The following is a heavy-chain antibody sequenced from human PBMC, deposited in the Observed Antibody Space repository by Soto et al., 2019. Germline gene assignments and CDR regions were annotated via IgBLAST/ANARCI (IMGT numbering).Heavy chain of an antibody. J-gene: IGHJ4*02. CDR1: GFPFDSYG. CDR3: APWFGAFDY. CDR2: IGFAGNNK. Sequence: GGSLRLSCVASGFPFDSYGIHWVRRAPGKGLEWVATIGFAGNNKYYADSVKGRFTISRDSSKNTLYLHINSLKVDDTAMYYCAPWFGAFDYWGQGTLVTVSS. V-gene: IGHV3-30*02. D-gene: IGHD3-10*01.